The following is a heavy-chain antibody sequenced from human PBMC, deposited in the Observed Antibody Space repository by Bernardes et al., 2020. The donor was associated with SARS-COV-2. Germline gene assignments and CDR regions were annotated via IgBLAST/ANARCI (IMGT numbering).Heavy chain of an antibody. CDR2: INHSGGT. D-gene: IGHD2-15*01. Sequence: SEPLSLTCAVYGGSFSGYCSWIRLPPGKGLEWIGAINHSGGTKYNPSLKSRVSISVDTSKNQFSLRLNSVTAADTAVYYCTRHGGRHFDFWDQGTLVTVSS. J-gene: IGHJ4*02. CDR3: TRHGGRHFDF. CDR1: GGSFSGY. V-gene: IGHV4-34*01.